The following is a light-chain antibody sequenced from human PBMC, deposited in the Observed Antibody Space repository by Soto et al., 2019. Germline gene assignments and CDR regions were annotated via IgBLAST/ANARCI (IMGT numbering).Light chain of an antibody. V-gene: IGLV2-11*01. J-gene: IGLJ3*02. CDR3: CSYAGRYTWV. CDR1: SSDVGGYKY. Sequence: QSALTQPRSVSESPGQSVTISCSGTSSDVGGYKYVSWYQQHPGKAPKLMIFDVSERPSGVPDRFSGSKSGSTASLTISGLQADDEADYYCCSYAGRYTWVFGGGTQLTVL. CDR2: DVS.